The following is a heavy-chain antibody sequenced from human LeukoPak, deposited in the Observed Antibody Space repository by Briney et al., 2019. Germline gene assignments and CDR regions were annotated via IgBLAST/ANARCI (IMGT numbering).Heavy chain of an antibody. D-gene: IGHD6-6*01. CDR3: ASGFAYGSS. Sequence: GRSLRLSCAASGFTFSSYGMRWVRQAPGKGLEWVAVIWYDGSNKYYADSVKGRFTISRDNSKNTLYLQMNSLRAEDTAVYYCASGFAYGSSWGQGTLVTVSS. V-gene: IGHV3-33*01. CDR1: GFTFSSYG. CDR2: IWYDGSNK. J-gene: IGHJ4*02.